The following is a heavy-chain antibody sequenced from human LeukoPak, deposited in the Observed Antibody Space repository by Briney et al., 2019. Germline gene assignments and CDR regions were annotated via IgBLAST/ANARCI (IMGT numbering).Heavy chain of an antibody. J-gene: IGHJ5*02. CDR1: GYTFTGYY. CDR3: ARDMLAVPSNWFDP. D-gene: IGHD2-8*01. V-gene: IGHV1-2*02. Sequence: ASVKVSCKASGYTFTGYYMHWVRQAPGQGLEWMGWINLNSGGTNYAQKFQGRVTMTRDTSTSTVYMDLRSLRSEDTAVYFCARDMLAVPSNWFDPWGQGTLVTVSS. CDR2: INLNSGGT.